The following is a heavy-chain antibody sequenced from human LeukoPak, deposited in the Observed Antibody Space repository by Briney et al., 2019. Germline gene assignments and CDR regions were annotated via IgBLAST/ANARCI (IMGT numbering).Heavy chain of an antibody. Sequence: QTGGSLRLSCAASGFTFSSYWMHWVRQAPGKGLVWVSRINSDGSSTSYADSVKGRFTISRDNAKNTLYLQMNSLRAEDTAVYYCARSGYCSGGSCYSNNYYYYMDVWGKGTTVTISS. J-gene: IGHJ6*03. CDR2: INSDGSST. D-gene: IGHD2-15*01. V-gene: IGHV3-74*01. CDR3: ARSGYCSGGSCYSNNYYYYMDV. CDR1: GFTFSSYW.